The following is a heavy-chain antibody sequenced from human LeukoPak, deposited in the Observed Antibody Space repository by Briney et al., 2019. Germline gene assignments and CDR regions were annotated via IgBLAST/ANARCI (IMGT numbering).Heavy chain of an antibody. CDR3: ARESGGSYFDY. CDR2: ISYDGSNK. J-gene: IGHJ4*02. CDR1: GFTFSSYA. Sequence: GGSLRLSCAASGFTFSSYAMHWVRQAPGKGLEWVAVISYDGSNKYYADSVKGRFTISRDNSKNTLYLQMNSLRAEDTAVYYCARESGGSYFDYWGQGTLVTVSS. V-gene: IGHV3-30-3*01. D-gene: IGHD1-26*01.